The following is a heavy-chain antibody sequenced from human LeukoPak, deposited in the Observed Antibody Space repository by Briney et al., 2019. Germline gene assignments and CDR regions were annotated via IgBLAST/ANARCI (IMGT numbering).Heavy chain of an antibody. CDR2: IIPILGIA. CDR3: ARGWYYYDSSGYYYYFDY. CDR1: GGTFSSYT. D-gene: IGHD3-22*01. Sequence: SVKVSCKASGGTFSSYTISWARQAPGQGLEWMGRIIPILGIANYAQKFQGRVTMTRNTSISTAYMELSSLRSEDTAVYYCARGWYYYDSSGYYYYFDYWGQGTLVTVSS. J-gene: IGHJ4*02. V-gene: IGHV1-69*02.